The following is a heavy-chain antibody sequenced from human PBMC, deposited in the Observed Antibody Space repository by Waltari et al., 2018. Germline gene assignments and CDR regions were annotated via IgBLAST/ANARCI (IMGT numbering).Heavy chain of an antibody. D-gene: IGHD6-13*01. CDR2: IKQDGSEI. V-gene: IGHV3-7*01. J-gene: IGHJ4*02. Sequence: EVQLVESGGGLVQPGGSLRLSCAASGFTFSSDWMSWVRQAPGKGLEWVANIKQDGSEIYYVDSVKGQFTISRDNAKNSLYLQMNSLRSEDTAVYYCARLQPPEEWGQGTLVTVSS. CDR3: ARLQPPEE. CDR1: GFTFSSDW.